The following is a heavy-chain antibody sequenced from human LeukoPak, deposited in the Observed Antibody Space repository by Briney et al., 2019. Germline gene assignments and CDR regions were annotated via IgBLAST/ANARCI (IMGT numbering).Heavy chain of an antibody. J-gene: IGHJ4*01. Sequence: SETLSLTCAVSGYSISSSNWWSWIRQSPGKGLEWIGYIYYTGSSSYNPSLRSRVTISADTSKNQFSLKLSSVTAADTAVYYCASRKLGNDYWGQGTLVTVSS. D-gene: IGHD3-16*01. V-gene: IGHV4-28*01. CDR3: ASRKLGNDY. CDR2: IYYTGSS. CDR1: GYSISSSNW.